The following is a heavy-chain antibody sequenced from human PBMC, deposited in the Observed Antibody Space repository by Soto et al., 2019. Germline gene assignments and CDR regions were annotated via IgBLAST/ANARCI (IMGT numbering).Heavy chain of an antibody. D-gene: IGHD1-1*01. CDR2: IYYSGST. J-gene: IGHJ4*02. V-gene: IGHV4-59*01. CDR1: GGSISSYY. CDR3: ARGNPVPLDY. Sequence: PSETLSLTCTVSGGSISSYYWSWIRQPPGKGLEWIGYIYYSGSTNYNPSLKSRVTISVDTSNNQFSLKLSSVTAADTAVYYCARGNPVPLDYWGQGTLVTVSS.